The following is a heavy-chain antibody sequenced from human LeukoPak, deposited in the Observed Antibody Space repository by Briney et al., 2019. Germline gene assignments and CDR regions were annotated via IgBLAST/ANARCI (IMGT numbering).Heavy chain of an antibody. D-gene: IGHD6-19*01. J-gene: IGHJ4*02. CDR2: ISSSSSYI. CDR1: GFTFGTYS. V-gene: IGHV3-21*01. Sequence: MTGGSLRLSCAASGFTFGTYSMNWVRQAPGKGLEWVSSISSSSSYIYYEDSVKGRFTISRDNAKNSLYLQMNGLSAEDTAVYCCARGQGSAAVAGDSDYWGQGTLVTVSS. CDR3: ARGQGSAAVAGDSDY.